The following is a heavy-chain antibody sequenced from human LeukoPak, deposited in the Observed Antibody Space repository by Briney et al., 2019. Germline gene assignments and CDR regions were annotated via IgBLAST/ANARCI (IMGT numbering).Heavy chain of an antibody. Sequence: PSETLSLTCAVSGGSLTRGGYSWSWIRQPPGKGLEWIGYIYYSVNTYYSPSLKSRVTISVDTSKNQFSLKLSSVTAADTAVYYCARDGGVAPHNWFDPWGQGTLVTVSS. D-gene: IGHD2-8*02. V-gene: IGHV4-30-4*07. CDR2: IYYSVNT. J-gene: IGHJ5*02. CDR1: GGSLTRGGYS. CDR3: ARDGGVAPHNWFDP.